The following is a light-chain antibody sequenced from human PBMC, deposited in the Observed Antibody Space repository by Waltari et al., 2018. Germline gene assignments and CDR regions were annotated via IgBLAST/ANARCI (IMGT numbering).Light chain of an antibody. CDR3: SSYTTSSAPGV. CDR1: DSDVGAYDF. Sequence: QSALTQPASVSGSPGQSITISCSGTDSDVGAYDFVSWYQQHPGKAPHPIIYEVINPPSGISNRFSASKSGNTASLTISGLQAEDEADYYCSSYTTSSAPGVFGTGTRVTVL. CDR2: EVI. J-gene: IGLJ1*01. V-gene: IGLV2-14*01.